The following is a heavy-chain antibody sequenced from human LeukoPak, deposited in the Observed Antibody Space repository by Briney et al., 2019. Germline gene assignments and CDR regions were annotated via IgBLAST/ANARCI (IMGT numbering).Heavy chain of an antibody. J-gene: IGHJ4*02. V-gene: IGHV3-11*04. D-gene: IGHD3-22*01. CDR1: GFTFSAYY. CDR2: ISSSGSTI. Sequence: GSLRLSCAASGFTFSAYYMSWIRQAPGKGLEWVSYISSSGSTIYYADSVKGRFTISRDNAKNSLYLQMNSLRAEDTAVYYCSRRFLITYYYDSSGYYFDYWGQGTLVTVSS. CDR3: SRRFLITYYYDSSGYYFDY.